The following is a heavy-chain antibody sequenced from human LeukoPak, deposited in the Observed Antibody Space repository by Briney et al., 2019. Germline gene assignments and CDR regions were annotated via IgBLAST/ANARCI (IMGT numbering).Heavy chain of an antibody. D-gene: IGHD3-3*01. CDR1: GFTFSSYW. V-gene: IGHV3-7*01. CDR3: ARAAWSGYLSTYYFDY. J-gene: IGHJ4*02. Sequence: GGSLRLSCAASGFTFSSYWMSWVRQAPGKGLEWVANIKQDGSEKYYVDSVKGRFTISRDNAKNSLYLQMNSLRAEDTAVYYCARAAWSGYLSTYYFDYWGQGTLVTVSS. CDR2: IKQDGSEK.